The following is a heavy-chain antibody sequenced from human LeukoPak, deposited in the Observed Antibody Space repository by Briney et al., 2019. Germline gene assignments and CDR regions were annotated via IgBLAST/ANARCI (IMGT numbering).Heavy chain of an antibody. D-gene: IGHD4-17*01. J-gene: IGHJ6*03. CDR1: GFTFSSYN. CDR3: TSLDYGDYVGYVDV. V-gene: IGHV3-73*01. Sequence: PGGSLRLSCAASGFTFSSYNMNWVRQASGKGLEWVGRIRSKANSYATAYAASVKGRFTISRDDSKNTAYLQMNSLKTEDTAVYYCTSLDYGDYVGYVDVWGKGTTVTVSS. CDR2: IRSKANSYAT.